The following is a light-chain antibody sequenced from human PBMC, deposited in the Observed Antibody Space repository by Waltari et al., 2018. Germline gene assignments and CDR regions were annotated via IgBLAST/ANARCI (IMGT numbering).Light chain of an antibody. Sequence: EIVMTQSPATLSVSPGERATLSCRASQSVSSNLAWYQQKPGQAPRLPIYGASTRATGIPARFSGSGSGTEFTLTISSLQSEDFAVYYGQQYNNWPPLTFGGGTKVEIK. CDR3: QQYNNWPPLT. V-gene: IGKV3-15*01. J-gene: IGKJ4*01. CDR1: QSVSSN. CDR2: GAS.